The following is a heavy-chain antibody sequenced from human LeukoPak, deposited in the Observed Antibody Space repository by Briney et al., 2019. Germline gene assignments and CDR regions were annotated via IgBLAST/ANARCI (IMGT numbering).Heavy chain of an antibody. CDR3: AKDRIPDGFYSVDY. J-gene: IGHJ4*02. Sequence: GGSLRLAYTASGFTVSTDAMNWVRQAPGGGLEWVSLIFRNGAGKNYAVSVKGRFTISRDNSKNTLYLQMNSLRAEDTAVYYCAKDRIPDGFYSVDYWGQGALVTVSS. D-gene: IGHD3-3*01. CDR1: GFTVSTDA. CDR2: IFRNGAGK. V-gene: IGHV3-23*01.